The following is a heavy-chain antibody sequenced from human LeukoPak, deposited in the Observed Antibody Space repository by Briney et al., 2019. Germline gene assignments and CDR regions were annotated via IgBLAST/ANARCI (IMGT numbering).Heavy chain of an antibody. D-gene: IGHD4-17*01. CDR2: ISSSSSTI. Sequence: PGGSLRLSCAASGFTFSNYEMNWVRQAPGKGLEWVSYISSSSSTIYYADSVKGRFTISRNNAKNSLYLQMNSLRAEDTAVYYCANYYGDYKAVDWYFDLWGRGTLVTVSS. J-gene: IGHJ2*01. CDR1: GFTFSNYE. V-gene: IGHV3-48*01. CDR3: ANYYGDYKAVDWYFDL.